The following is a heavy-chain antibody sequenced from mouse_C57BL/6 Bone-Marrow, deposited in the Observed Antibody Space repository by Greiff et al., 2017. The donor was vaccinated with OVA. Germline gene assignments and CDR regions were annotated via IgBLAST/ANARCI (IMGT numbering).Heavy chain of an antibody. V-gene: IGHV7-3*01. D-gene: IGHD2-4*01. Sequence: EVQRVESGGGLVQPGGSLSLSCAASGFTFTDYYMSWVRQPPGKALEWLGFIRNKADGYTTEYSASVKGRFHISRDNSQSILYLQMNALRAEDSATYYWARSHFSYESYAMDYWGQGTSVTVSS. CDR1: GFTFTDYY. CDR2: IRNKADGYTT. CDR3: ARSHFSYESYAMDY. J-gene: IGHJ4*01.